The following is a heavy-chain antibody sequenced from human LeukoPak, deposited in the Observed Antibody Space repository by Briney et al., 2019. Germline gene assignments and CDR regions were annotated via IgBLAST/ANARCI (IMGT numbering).Heavy chain of an antibody. J-gene: IGHJ5*02. CDR3: ARELGEDFICSSTSCYISWFDP. CDR2: IYYSGST. Sequence: SETLSLTCTVSGGSISSYYWSWIRQPPGKGLEWIGYIYYSGSTNYNPSLKSRVTISVDTSKNQFSLTLSSVTAADTAVYYCARELGEDFICSSTSCYISWFDPWGQGTLVTVSS. D-gene: IGHD2-2*02. CDR1: GGSISSYY. V-gene: IGHV4-59*01.